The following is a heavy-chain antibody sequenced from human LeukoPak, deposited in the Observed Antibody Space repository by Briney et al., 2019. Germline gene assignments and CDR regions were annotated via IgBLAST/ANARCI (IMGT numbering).Heavy chain of an antibody. CDR1: GDTYSDYY. CDR3: ATHSATGYVFDYFDF. D-gene: IGHD5-12*01. V-gene: IGHV1-2*02. CDR2: IKSDDT. Sequence: AASVKVSCKTSGDTYSDYYIHWVRQAPGQGLEWMGRIKSDDTTYAPNFQGRVAMIKDTSISTAYMELSSLRSDDTAVYYCATHSATGYVFDYFDFWGQGTQVIVSS. J-gene: IGHJ4*02.